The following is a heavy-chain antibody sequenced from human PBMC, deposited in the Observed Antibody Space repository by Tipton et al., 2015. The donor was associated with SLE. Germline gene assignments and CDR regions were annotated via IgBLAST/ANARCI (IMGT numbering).Heavy chain of an antibody. D-gene: IGHD4-17*01. J-gene: IGHJ4*02. CDR3: ARLDLYGGARTY. V-gene: IGHV4-34*01. CDR2: INHSGST. Sequence: TLSLTCAVYGGSFSGYYWSWIRQPPGKGLEWIGEINHSGSTNYNPSLKSRVTISVDTSKNQFSLKLSSVTAADTAVYYCARLDLYGGARTYWGQGTLVIASS. CDR1: GGSFSGYY.